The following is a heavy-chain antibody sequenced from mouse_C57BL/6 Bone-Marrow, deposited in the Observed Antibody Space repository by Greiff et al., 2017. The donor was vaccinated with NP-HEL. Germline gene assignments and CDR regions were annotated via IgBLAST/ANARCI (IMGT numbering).Heavy chain of an antibody. J-gene: IGHJ2*01. CDR3: ARRSPLITTVVAPYYFDY. V-gene: IGHV1-18*01. D-gene: IGHD1-1*01. Sequence: EVQLQQSGPELVKPGASVKIPCKASGYTFTDYNMDWVKQSHGKSLEWIGDINPNNGGTIYNQKFKGKATLTVDKSSSTAYMELRSLTSEDTAVYYCARRSPLITTVVAPYYFDYWGQGTTLTVSS. CDR2: INPNNGGT. CDR1: GYTFTDYN.